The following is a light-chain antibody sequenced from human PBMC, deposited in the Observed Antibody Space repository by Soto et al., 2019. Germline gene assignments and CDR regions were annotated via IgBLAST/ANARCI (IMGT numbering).Light chain of an antibody. CDR3: QQYGT. CDR1: QSISSW. V-gene: IGKV1-5*01. J-gene: IGKJ1*01. CDR2: DAS. Sequence: DIQMTQSPSTLCASVGDRVTITCRASQSISSWLAWYQQKPGKAPKLLIYDASSLESGVPSRFSGSGSGTEFTLTISSLQPDDFATYYCQQYGTFGQGTKVDIK.